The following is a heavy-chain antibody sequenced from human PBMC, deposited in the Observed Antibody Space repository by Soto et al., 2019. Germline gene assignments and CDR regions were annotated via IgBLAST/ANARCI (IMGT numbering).Heavy chain of an antibody. V-gene: IGHV3-64*01. CDR2: ISSNGGST. J-gene: IGHJ4*02. D-gene: IGHD6-13*01. CDR1: GLTFSSYA. Sequence: EVQLVEYVGDLVQPGRSLRLSCAAAGLTFSSYAMHWVRQAPGKGLEYVSTISSNGGSTYYANSVKGRFTISRDNSKITLYLQMGSLRPEDMAVYYCASSAAGYCFDYWGQGTLVTVSS. CDR3: ASSAAGYCFDY.